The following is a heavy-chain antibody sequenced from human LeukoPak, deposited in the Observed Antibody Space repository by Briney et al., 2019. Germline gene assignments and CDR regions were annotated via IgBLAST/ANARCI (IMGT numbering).Heavy chain of an antibody. CDR3: ARGRASANFDY. CDR1: GGSVSSGSYY. J-gene: IGHJ4*02. CDR2: IYYSGST. Sequence: SETLSPTCTVSGGSVSSGSYYWSWIRQPPGKGLEWIGFIYYSGSTNYNPSLKSRVTISIDTSKNQFSLKLSSVTAADTAVYYCARGRASANFDYWGQGTLVTVSS. D-gene: IGHD5-12*01. V-gene: IGHV4-61*01.